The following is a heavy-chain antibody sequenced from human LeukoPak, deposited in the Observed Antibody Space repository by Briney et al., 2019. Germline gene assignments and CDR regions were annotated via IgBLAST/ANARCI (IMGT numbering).Heavy chain of an antibody. J-gene: IGHJ4*02. V-gene: IGHV4-30-4*01. CDR1: SDSISSGDYY. D-gene: IGHD4-17*01. CDR3: AREHKSYGDCPYYFDS. CDR2: INKNGGT. Sequence: SQTLSLTCTVSSDSISSGDYYWSWIRQPAGKGLEFIGYINKNGGTYYNPPLKSRVSISIDTSKNQFSLKLTSVTAADTAVYFCAREHKSYGDCPYYFDSWGQGTLVTVSS.